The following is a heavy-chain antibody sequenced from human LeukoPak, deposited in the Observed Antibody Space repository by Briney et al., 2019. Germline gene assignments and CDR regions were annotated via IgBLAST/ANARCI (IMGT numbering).Heavy chain of an antibody. J-gene: IGHJ4*02. D-gene: IGHD3/OR15-3a*01. V-gene: IGHV3-7*01. CDR1: GFTFSSHW. Sequence: GGSLRLSCAASGFTFSSHWMSWVRQAPGKGLEWVASVKQDVGEKYYVDSVKGRFTISRDNAKNSLSLHMNSLRVEDTAVYYCARGGTWTIYYFDYWGQGTLVTVSS. CDR3: ARGGTWTIYYFDY. CDR2: VKQDVGEK.